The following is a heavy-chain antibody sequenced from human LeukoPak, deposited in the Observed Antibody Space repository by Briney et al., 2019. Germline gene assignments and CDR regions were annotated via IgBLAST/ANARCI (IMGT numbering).Heavy chain of an antibody. V-gene: IGHV3-33*06. CDR2: IWHDASHT. J-gene: IGHJ6*02. D-gene: IGHD3-3*01. Sequence: GGSLRLSCAASGFSFSTYAMHWVRQAPGKGLEWVALIWHDASHTFYTDSVKGRFTISRDNSKNTVYLQMNSLGAEDTAVYYCAKSVLRFLEWFQNYGMDVWGQGTTVTVSS. CDR3: AKSVLRFLEWFQNYGMDV. CDR1: GFSFSTYA.